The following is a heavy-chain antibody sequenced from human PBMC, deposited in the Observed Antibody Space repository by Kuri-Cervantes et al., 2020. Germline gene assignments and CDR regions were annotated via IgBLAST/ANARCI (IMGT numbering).Heavy chain of an antibody. J-gene: IGHJ4*02. CDR1: GGSVSRSY. CDR2: ISYTDST. CDR3: ASHQSSGIAVAGTRFDY. D-gene: IGHD6-19*01. Sequence: SETLSLTCTVSGGSVSRSYWSWMRQPPGKGLEWIGYISYTDSTNYNPSLKSRVTITVDTSKNQFSLKLNSVTAADTAVYYCASHQSSGIAVAGTRFDYWGQGTLVTVSS. V-gene: IGHV4-59*02.